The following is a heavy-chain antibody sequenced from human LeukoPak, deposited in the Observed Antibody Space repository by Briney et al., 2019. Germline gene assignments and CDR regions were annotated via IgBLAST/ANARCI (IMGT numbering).Heavy chain of an antibody. J-gene: IGHJ4*02. V-gene: IGHV1-8*01. D-gene: IGHD6-19*01. CDR2: MNPNSGNT. Sequence: ASVKVSCKASGYSFTSYDINWVRQATGQGLEWMGWMNPNSGNTGYAQKFQGRVTMTRNTSISTAYMELSSLRSEDTAVYYCARVHLGEWLAYGDYWGRGTLVTVSS. CDR1: GYSFTSYD. CDR3: ARVHLGEWLAYGDY.